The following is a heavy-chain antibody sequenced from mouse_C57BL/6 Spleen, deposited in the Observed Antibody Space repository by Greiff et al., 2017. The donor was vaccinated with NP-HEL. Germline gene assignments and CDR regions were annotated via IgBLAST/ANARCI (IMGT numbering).Heavy chain of an antibody. CDR1: GFTFSSYA. Sequence: EVQLVESGGGLVKPGGSLKLSCAASGFTFSSYAMSWVRQTPEKRLEWVATISDGGSYTYYPDNVKGRFTISRDNAKNNLYLQMSHLKSEDTAMYYCAREALYYYGSSSPFDYWGQGTTLTVSS. CDR3: AREALYYYGSSSPFDY. CDR2: ISDGGSYT. V-gene: IGHV5-4*01. D-gene: IGHD1-1*01. J-gene: IGHJ2*01.